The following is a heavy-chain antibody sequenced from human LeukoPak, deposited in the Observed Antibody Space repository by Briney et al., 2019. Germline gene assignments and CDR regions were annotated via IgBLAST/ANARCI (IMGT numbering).Heavy chain of an antibody. V-gene: IGHV4-34*01. CDR3: ARGARGYSGYDFDY. CDR2: INHSGST. Sequence: PSETLSLTCAVYGGSFSGYYWSWIRQPPGKGLEWIGEINHSGSTNYNPSLKSRVTISVDTSKNQFSLKLSSVTAADTAVYYCARGARGYSGYDFDYWGQGTLVTVSP. D-gene: IGHD5-12*01. J-gene: IGHJ4*02. CDR1: GGSFSGYY.